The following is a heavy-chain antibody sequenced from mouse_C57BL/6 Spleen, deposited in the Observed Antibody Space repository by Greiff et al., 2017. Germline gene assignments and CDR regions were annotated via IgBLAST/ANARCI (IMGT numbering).Heavy chain of an antibody. J-gene: IGHJ2*01. CDR2: IDPSDSYT. D-gene: IGHD1-1*01. CDR3: ARGVLRGVYYFDY. V-gene: IGHV1-59*01. Sequence: QVQLQQPGAELVRPGTSVKLSCKASGYTFTSYWMHWVKQRPGQGLEWIGVIDPSDSYTNYNQKFKGKATLTVDTSSSTAYMQLSSLTSEDSAVYYCARGVLRGVYYFDYWGQGTTLTVSS. CDR1: GYTFTSYW.